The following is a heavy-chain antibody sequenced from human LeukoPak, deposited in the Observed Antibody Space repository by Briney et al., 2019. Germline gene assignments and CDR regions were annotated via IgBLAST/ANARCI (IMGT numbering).Heavy chain of an antibody. D-gene: IGHD3-22*01. CDR2: IHYTGST. V-gene: IGHV4-38-2*02. CDR1: GYSIRSGYY. J-gene: IGHJ5*02. Sequence: SETPSLTCSVSGYSIRSGYYWGWIRQPPGKGLEWIGSIHYTGSTYYNASLKSRVTISVDTSKNEFSLKLSSVTAADTAVYYCARGWPYYYDSNNWFDPWGQGTLVTVSS. CDR3: ARGWPYYYDSNNWFDP.